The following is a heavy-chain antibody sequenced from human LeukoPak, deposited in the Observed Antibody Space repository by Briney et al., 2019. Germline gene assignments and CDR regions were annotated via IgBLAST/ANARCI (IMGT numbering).Heavy chain of an antibody. Sequence: SGGSLRLSCEASGFTFSSCDMHWVRQAPGKGLEWVAVISYDGSNKYYADSVKGRFTISRDNSKNTLYLQMNSLRAEDTAVYYCAKEGQLVRYYYYYMDVWGKGTTVTVSS. D-gene: IGHD6-6*01. J-gene: IGHJ6*03. CDR2: ISYDGSNK. V-gene: IGHV3-30*18. CDR3: AKEGQLVRYYYYYMDV. CDR1: GFTFSSCD.